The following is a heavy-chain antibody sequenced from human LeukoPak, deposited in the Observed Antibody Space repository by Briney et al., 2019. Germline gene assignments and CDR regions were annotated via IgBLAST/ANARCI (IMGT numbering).Heavy chain of an antibody. CDR2: INWNGGST. Sequence: PGGSLRLSCAASGFTFDDYGMSWVRQAPGKGLEWVSGINWNGGSTGYAASVKGRFTISSDNAKNSLYLQMNSLRAEDTALYYCARDIGWLQLGVLDYWGQGTLVTVSS. D-gene: IGHD5-24*01. V-gene: IGHV3-20*04. CDR3: ARDIGWLQLGVLDY. J-gene: IGHJ4*02. CDR1: GFTFDDYG.